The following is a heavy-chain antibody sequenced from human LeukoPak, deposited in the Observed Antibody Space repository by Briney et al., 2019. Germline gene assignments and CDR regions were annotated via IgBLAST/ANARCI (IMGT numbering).Heavy chain of an antibody. J-gene: IGHJ4*02. CDR1: GFTFSNYA. Sequence: PGGSLRLSCAASGFTFSNYAMIWVRQAPGRGLEWVSALSGSGATTYYADSVKGRFTISRDNSKSTLYLQMNSLRDDDSAAYFCARVYLERLTAGYFDHWGQGTQVTVSP. CDR3: ARVYLERLTAGYFDH. D-gene: IGHD2-8*01. V-gene: IGHV3-23*01. CDR2: LSGSGATT.